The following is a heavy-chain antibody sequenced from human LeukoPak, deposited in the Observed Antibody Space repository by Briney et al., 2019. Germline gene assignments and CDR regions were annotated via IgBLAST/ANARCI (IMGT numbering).Heavy chain of an antibody. CDR2: ISGSGGRT. Sequence: GGSLRLSCAASGFTFSRYAMSGLRQAPGKGLDWVSAISGSGGRTYYAESVKDRFTISRDNSKNTLYLQMNSLRGEETAVYYCAKVRIAARLFDYWGQGTLVTVSS. J-gene: IGHJ4*02. CDR1: GFTFSRYA. CDR3: AKVRIAARLFDY. D-gene: IGHD6-6*01. V-gene: IGHV3-23*01.